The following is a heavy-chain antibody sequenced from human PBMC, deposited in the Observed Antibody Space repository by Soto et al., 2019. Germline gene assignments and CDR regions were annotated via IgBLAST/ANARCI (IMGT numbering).Heavy chain of an antibody. CDR3: ARERYSSSPVVFDI. V-gene: IGHV1-3*04. D-gene: IGHD6-13*01. Sequence: VKVSCKASGYTFTSYAIHWVRQAPGQRLEWMGWINTGNGNTKYSQKFQGRVTITRDTSASTAYMELSSLRSEDTAVYYCARERYSSSPVVFDIGGKGKMVTVPS. CDR2: INTGNGNT. CDR1: GYTFTSYA. J-gene: IGHJ3*02.